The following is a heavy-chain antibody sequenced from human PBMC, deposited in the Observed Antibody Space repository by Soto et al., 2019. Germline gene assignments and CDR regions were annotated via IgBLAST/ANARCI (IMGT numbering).Heavy chain of an antibody. CDR3: AKGRRGLAGYYFDS. D-gene: IGHD3-16*01. CDR1: GFTFSIYA. CDR2: ISGSGGST. Sequence: EVQLLESGGGLVQPGGSLRLSCAASGFTFSIYALSWVRQAPGKGLEWVSAISGSGGSTYYADSVEGRFTISRDNSKNTLYLQMNSLRAEDTAVYYCAKGRRGLAGYYFDSWGQGTLVTVSS. J-gene: IGHJ4*02. V-gene: IGHV3-23*01.